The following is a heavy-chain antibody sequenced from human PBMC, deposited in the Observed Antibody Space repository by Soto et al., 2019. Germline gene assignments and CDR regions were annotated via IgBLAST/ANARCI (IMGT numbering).Heavy chain of an antibody. CDR1: GGSMYTYS. V-gene: IGHV4-4*07. Sequence: QVHLQESGPTLLKSSETLSLTCTVSGGSMYTYSWTWIRQPAGKGLEWVGHIYSSGSASYNPSLKSRVSMSVDSSKNQFSLKLNSVTAADTAVYYCATIVGANDYWGRGTLVTVSS. J-gene: IGHJ4*02. CDR3: ATIVGANDY. CDR2: IYSSGSA. D-gene: IGHD1-26*01.